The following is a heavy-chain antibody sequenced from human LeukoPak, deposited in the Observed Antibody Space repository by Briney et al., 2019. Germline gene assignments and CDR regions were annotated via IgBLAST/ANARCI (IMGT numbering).Heavy chain of an antibody. J-gene: IGHJ4*02. CDR3: ARVPRTIFGVVIHFDY. V-gene: IGHV3-11*01. CDR1: GFTFSDYY. D-gene: IGHD3-3*01. CDR2: ISRSGSTI. Sequence: GGSLRLSCAASGFTFSDYYMSWIRQAPGKGLEWVSYISRSGSTIYYADSVKGRFTISRDNAKNSLYLQMNSLRAEDTAVYYCARVPRTIFGVVIHFDYWGQGTLVTVSS.